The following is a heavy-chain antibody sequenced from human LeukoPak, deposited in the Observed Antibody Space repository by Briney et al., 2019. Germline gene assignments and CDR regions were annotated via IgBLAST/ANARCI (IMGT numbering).Heavy chain of an antibody. Sequence: ASVKVSCKASGYTFTSYGISWVRQAPGQGLEWMGWISAYNGNTNYAQKLQGRVTMTTDTSTSTAYMELRSLRSDDTAVYYCARDVGIAAAGTNFDYWGQGTLVTVSP. CDR3: ARDVGIAAAGTNFDY. J-gene: IGHJ4*02. CDR2: ISAYNGNT. D-gene: IGHD6-13*01. V-gene: IGHV1-18*01. CDR1: GYTFTSYG.